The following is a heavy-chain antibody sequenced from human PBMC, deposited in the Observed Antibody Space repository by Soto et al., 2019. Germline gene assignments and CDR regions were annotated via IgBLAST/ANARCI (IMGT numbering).Heavy chain of an antibody. D-gene: IGHD3-22*01. CDR2: IIPIFGTA. Sequence: SVKVSCKASGGTFSSYAISWVRQAPGQGLEWMGGIIPIFGTANYAQKFQGRVTITADESTSTAYMELSSLRSEDTDVYYCARAPHYYDSSGSYRGFDYWGQGTLVTVSS. CDR1: GGTFSSYA. J-gene: IGHJ4*02. V-gene: IGHV1-69*13. CDR3: ARAPHYYDSSGSYRGFDY.